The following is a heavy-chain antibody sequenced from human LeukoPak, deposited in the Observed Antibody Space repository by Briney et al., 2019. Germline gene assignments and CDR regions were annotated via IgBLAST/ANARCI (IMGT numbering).Heavy chain of an antibody. V-gene: IGHV3-30*02. CDR1: GFTFSSYG. CDR3: AKDPGTGDDAFDI. CDR2: IRYDGSNK. Sequence: GGSLRLSCAASGFTFSSYGMHWVRQAPGKGLEWVAFIRYDGSNKYYADSVKGRFTISRDNSKNTLYLQMNSLRAEDTAVYYCAKDPGTGDDAFDIWGQGTMVTVSS. J-gene: IGHJ3*02. D-gene: IGHD7-27*01.